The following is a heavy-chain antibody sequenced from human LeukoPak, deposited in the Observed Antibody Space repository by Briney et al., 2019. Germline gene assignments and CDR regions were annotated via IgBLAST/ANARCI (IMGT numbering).Heavy chain of an antibody. D-gene: IGHD4-17*01. CDR2: IYYSGST. Sequence: SSETLSLTCTVSGGSISSYYWSWIRQPPGKGLEWIGYIYYSGSTNYNPSLKSRVTISVDTSKNQFSLRLSSVTAADTAVYYCARTTTVTFFDYWGQGTLVTVSS. CDR3: ARTTTVTFFDY. CDR1: GGSISSYY. V-gene: IGHV4-59*01. J-gene: IGHJ4*02.